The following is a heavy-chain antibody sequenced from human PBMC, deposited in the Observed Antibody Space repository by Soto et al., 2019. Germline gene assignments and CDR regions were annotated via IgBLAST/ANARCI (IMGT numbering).Heavy chain of an antibody. J-gene: IGHJ4*02. D-gene: IGHD1-26*01. V-gene: IGHV3-23*01. CDR3: AKVVKGGSYSSSDY. CDR2: LSTSGGST. Sequence: EVQLLESGGGLVQPGGSLRLSCAASGFTFSNYAMSWVRQAPGKGLEWVSALSTSGGSTHYADSVKGRFTISRDNSKNTLYLQMNSLRAEDTAVYYCAKVVKGGSYSSSDYWGQGALVTVSS. CDR1: GFTFSNYA.